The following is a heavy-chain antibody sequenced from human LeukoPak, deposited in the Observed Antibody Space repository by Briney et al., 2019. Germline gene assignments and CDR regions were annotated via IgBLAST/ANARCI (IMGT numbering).Heavy chain of an antibody. V-gene: IGHV3-48*04. CDR1: GFTFSSYS. D-gene: IGHD3-10*01. Sequence: GGSLRLSCAASGFTFSSYSMNWVRQAPGKGLEWVSYISSSSSTIYYADSVKGRLTISRDNAKNSLYLQMNSLRAEDTAVYYCARQSGRGAYWGQGTLVTVSS. CDR2: ISSSSSTI. J-gene: IGHJ4*02. CDR3: ARQSGRGAY.